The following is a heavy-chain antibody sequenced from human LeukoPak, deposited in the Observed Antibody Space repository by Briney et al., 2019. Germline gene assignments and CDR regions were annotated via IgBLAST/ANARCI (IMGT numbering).Heavy chain of an antibody. V-gene: IGHV3-74*01. Sequence: GGSLRLSCAASGFTFSSYWMHWVRQAPGKGRVWVSRINSDGSSTSYADSVKGRFTISRDNAKNTLYLQMNSLRAEDTAVYYCARDAAAGTPRSSYNWFDPWGQGTLVTVSS. CDR3: ARDAAAGTPRSSYNWFDP. D-gene: IGHD6-13*01. CDR1: GFTFSSYW. CDR2: INSDGSST. J-gene: IGHJ5*02.